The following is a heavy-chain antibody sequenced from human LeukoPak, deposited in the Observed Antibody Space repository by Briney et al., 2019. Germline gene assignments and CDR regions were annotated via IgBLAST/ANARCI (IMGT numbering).Heavy chain of an antibody. V-gene: IGHV3-15*07. D-gene: IGHD3-22*01. Sequence: GGSLRLSCAASGFTFSNAWMNWVRQAPGKGLEWVGRIKSKTDGGTTDYAAPVKGRFTISRDDSKNTLYLQINSLKTEDTAVYYCSTTYYYDSSEGYWGQGTLVTVSS. CDR2: IKSKTDGGTT. J-gene: IGHJ4*02. CDR1: GFTFSNAW. CDR3: STTYYYDSSEGY.